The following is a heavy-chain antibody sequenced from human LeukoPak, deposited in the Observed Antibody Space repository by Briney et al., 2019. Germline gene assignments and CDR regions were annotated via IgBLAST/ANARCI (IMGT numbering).Heavy chain of an antibody. CDR2: IIPILGIA. CDR1: GGTFSSYA. J-gene: IGHJ4*02. CDR3: ARDLRSAAGIAAAGIDY. Sequence: SVKVSCKASGGTFSSYAISWVRQAPGQGLEWMGRIIPILGIANYAQKFQGRVTITADKSTSTAYMELSSLRSEDTAVYYCARDLRSAAGIAAAGIDYWGQGTLVTVPS. V-gene: IGHV1-69*04. D-gene: IGHD6-13*01.